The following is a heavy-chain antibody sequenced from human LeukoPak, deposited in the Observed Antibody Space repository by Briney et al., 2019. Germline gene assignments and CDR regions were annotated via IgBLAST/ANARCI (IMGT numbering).Heavy chain of an antibody. V-gene: IGHV1-69*13. CDR3: ARTPGPERYCTNGVCYFYDY. CDR1: GYTFTSYD. Sequence: SVKVSCKASGYTFTSYDISWVRQGPGQGLEWMGGIIPIFGTANYAQKFQGRVTITADESTSTAYMELSSLRSEDTAVYYCARTPGPERYCTNGVCYFYDYWGQGTLVTVSS. J-gene: IGHJ4*02. D-gene: IGHD2-8*01. CDR2: IIPIFGTA.